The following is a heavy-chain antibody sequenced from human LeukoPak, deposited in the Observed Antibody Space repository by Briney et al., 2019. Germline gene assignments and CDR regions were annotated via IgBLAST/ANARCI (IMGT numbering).Heavy chain of an antibody. CDR3: TRTPLGVGASDYFDY. D-gene: IGHD1-26*01. J-gene: IGHJ4*02. V-gene: IGHV1-69*06. Sequence: SVKVSCKASGGTFSSYAISWVRQAPGQGLEWMGGIIPIFGTANYAQKFQGRVTITADKSTSTAYMELSSLRSEDTAVYYCTRTPLGVGASDYFDYWGQGTLVTVSS. CDR1: GGTFSSYA. CDR2: IIPIFGTA.